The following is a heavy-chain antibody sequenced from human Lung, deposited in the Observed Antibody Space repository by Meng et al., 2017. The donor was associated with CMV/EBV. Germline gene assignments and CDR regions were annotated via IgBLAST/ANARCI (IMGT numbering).Heavy chain of an antibody. Sequence: SCAASGFTFSGAAQHRVRHASGKGLEWVGRIRSKANRNSTAYAASGKGRFTISRDDSKNTAYLKRKSLKTKDAAVYYRTRRRPAAMGCMDVWGQGXTVTVSS. CDR2: IRSKANRNST. D-gene: IGHD2-2*01. V-gene: IGHV3-73*01. CDR3: TRRRPAAMGCMDV. J-gene: IGHJ6*02. CDR1: GFTFSGAA.